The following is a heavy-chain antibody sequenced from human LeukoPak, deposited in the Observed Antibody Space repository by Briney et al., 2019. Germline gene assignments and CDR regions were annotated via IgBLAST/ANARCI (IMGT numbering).Heavy chain of an antibody. CDR2: IYYSGST. CDR3: ARDRARFNYYDSSGYRSFDI. J-gene: IGHJ3*02. CDR1: GGSISSSSYY. Sequence: SETLSLTCTVSGGSISSSSYYWGWIRQPPGKGLEWIGSIYYSGSTYYNPSLKSRVTISVDTSKNQFSLKLSSVTAADTAVYYCARDRARFNYYDSSGYRSFDIWGQGTMVTVSS. V-gene: IGHV4-39*07. D-gene: IGHD3-22*01.